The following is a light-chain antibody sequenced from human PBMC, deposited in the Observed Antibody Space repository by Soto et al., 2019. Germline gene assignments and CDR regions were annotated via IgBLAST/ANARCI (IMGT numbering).Light chain of an antibody. CDR1: SSDVGSYDL. Sequence: QSVLTQPASVSGSPGQSITISCTGTSSDVGSYDLVSWYRQYPGKAPKLMMYEVTKRPSGVSDRFFGSKSGNTASLTISGLQAEDEADYYCCSYAGSSTVVFGGGTKVTVL. CDR3: CSYAGSSTVV. J-gene: IGLJ2*01. CDR2: EVT. V-gene: IGLV2-23*02.